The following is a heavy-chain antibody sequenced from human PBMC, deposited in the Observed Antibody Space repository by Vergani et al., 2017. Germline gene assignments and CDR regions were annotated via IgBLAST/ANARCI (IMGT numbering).Heavy chain of an antibody. CDR3: ATKSCGTPGCQIGYFRE. J-gene: IGHJ1*01. CDR2: VSYDGTQK. D-gene: IGHD1-1*01. CDR1: GFTSSYYS. Sequence: QVHLVESGGGVVQPGRSLRLSCVVSGFTSSYYSMPWVRQAPGKGLEWVAVVSYDGTQKYYADSVKGRFTISRDNSKSTLYLQMNSLRTEDTAVYYCATKSCGTPGCQIGYFREWGQGTLVTVSS. V-gene: IGHV3-30*03.